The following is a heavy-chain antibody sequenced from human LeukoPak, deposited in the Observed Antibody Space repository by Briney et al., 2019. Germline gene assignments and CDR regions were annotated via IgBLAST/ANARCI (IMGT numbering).Heavy chain of an antibody. CDR3: ARALIMGFDY. CDR2: INHSGST. J-gene: IGHJ4*02. Sequence: SETLSLTCAVYGGSFSGYYWSWIRQPPGKGLEWIGEINHSGSTNYNPSLKSRVTISVDTSNNQFSLKLSSVTAADTAVYYCARALIMGFDYWGQGTLVTVSS. D-gene: IGHD3-16*02. CDR1: GGSFSGYY. V-gene: IGHV4-34*01.